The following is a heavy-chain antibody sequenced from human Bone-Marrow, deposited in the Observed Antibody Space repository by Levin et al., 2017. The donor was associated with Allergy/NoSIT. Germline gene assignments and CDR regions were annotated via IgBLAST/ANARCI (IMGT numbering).Heavy chain of an antibody. CDR2: INHSVST. CDR3: ARGGRWSFSYYFDY. CDR1: GGSFTGYF. D-gene: IGHD3-10*01. J-gene: IGHJ4*02. V-gene: IGHV4-34*01. Sequence: SQTLSLTCAVDGGSFTGYFWTWIRQPPGKGLEWIGEINHSVSTKYNPSLTSRVTISVDTSKKEFSLNLSSVTAADTAVFYCARGGRWSFSYYFDYWGQGTRVTVSS.